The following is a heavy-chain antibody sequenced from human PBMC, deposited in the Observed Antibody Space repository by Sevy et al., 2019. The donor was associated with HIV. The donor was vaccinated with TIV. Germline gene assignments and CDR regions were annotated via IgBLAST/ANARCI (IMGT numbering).Heavy chain of an antibody. J-gene: IGHJ4*02. CDR3: ARGREVVTAKRIYYSDY. D-gene: IGHD2-21*02. Sequence: GGSLRLSCAASGFTFSSYAMHWVRQAPGKGLEWVAVISYDGSNKYYADSVKGRFTISRDNSKNTLYLQMNSLRAEDTAVYYCARGREVVTAKRIYYSDYWGQGTLVTVSS. CDR2: ISYDGSNK. CDR1: GFTFSSYA. V-gene: IGHV3-30-3*01.